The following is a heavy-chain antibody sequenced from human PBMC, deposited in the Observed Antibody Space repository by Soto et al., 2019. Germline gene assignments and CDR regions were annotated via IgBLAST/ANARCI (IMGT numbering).Heavy chain of an antibody. CDR1: GGSFSGYY. V-gene: IGHV4-34*01. D-gene: IGHD6-6*01. CDR3: AAGQVSANAYGSLVPYHFYGRAV. CDR2: INHSGST. J-gene: IGHJ6*02. Sequence: PSETLSLTCAVYGGSFSGYYWSWIRQPPGKGLEWIGEINHSGSTNYNPSLKSRVTISVDTSRNQVSLKLTSVTAADTAVYSCAAGQVSANAYGSLVPYHFYGRAVWGQGTTVTVSS.